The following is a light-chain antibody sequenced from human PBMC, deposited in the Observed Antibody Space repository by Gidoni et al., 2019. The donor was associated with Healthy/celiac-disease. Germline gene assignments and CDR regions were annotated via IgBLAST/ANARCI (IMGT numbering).Light chain of an antibody. CDR1: QGISSY. CDR3: QQHNSYPIT. CDR2: AAS. Sequence: IQVTQSPSSLSASVGDRVTITCRASQGISSYLAWYQQKPGKAPKLLIYAASTLQSGVPSRFSGSGSGTDFTLTISSLQPEDFATYYCQQHNSYPITFGPGTKVDIK. V-gene: IGKV1-9*01. J-gene: IGKJ3*01.